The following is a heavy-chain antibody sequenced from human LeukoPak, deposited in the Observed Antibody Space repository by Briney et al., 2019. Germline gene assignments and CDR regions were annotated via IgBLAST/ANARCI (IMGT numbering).Heavy chain of an antibody. D-gene: IGHD3-10*01. V-gene: IGHV6-1*01. CDR3: ARDYASSKRGFYFYMDV. Sequence: SQTLSLTCAISGDSLSSNNAAWIWLGQSPTRGLEWLGSTYYRYRVYKDYAGAVKSQVIMSPDTYMNEFSQQLNSVTPEDTALYFCARDYASSKRGFYFYMDVWGKGTTVTVSS. CDR1: GDSLSSNNAA. CDR2: TYYRYRVYK. J-gene: IGHJ6*03.